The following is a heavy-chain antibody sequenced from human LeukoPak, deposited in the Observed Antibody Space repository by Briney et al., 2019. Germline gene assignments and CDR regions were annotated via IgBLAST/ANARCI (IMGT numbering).Heavy chain of an antibody. CDR1: GFTFSSYW. V-gene: IGHV3-7*01. J-gene: IGHJ5*02. D-gene: IGHD2/OR15-2a*01. CDR3: ARVWFPATLVDP. Sequence: GGSLRLSCAASGFTFSSYWMSWVRQAPGKGPEGVANIKQDGSEKYYVDSVKGRFTISRDNAKSSLYLQMNSLRAEDTAVYYCARVWFPATLVDPWGQGTLVTVSS. CDR2: IKQDGSEK.